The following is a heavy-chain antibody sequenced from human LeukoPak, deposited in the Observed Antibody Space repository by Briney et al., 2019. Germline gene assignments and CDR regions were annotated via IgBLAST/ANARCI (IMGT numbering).Heavy chain of an antibody. J-gene: IGHJ6*02. CDR1: GGSINSYY. Sequence: PSETLSLTCTVSGGSINSYYWSWIRQPAGKGLEWIGRIYTSGSTSYNPSLKSRVTMSVDTSKNQFSLKLSSVTAADTAVYYCASSLSYYYYGMDVWGQGTTVTVSS. V-gene: IGHV4-4*07. CDR2: IYTSGST. CDR3: ASSLSYYYYGMDV.